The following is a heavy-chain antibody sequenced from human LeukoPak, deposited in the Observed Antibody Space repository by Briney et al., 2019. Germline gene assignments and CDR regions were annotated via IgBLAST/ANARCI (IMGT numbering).Heavy chain of an antibody. J-gene: IGHJ5*02. CDR1: GGSISSSRYY. CDR3: ARAAIAVAGTSGLRGWWFDP. Sequence: SDTLSLTCTVSGGSISSSRYYWGWIRQPPGKGLEWIGSIHYSGSTYYNPSLKSRVTISVDTSKNQFSLKLNSVTAADTAVYYCARAAIAVAGTSGLRGWWFDPWGQGTLVTVSS. CDR2: IHYSGST. D-gene: IGHD6-19*01. V-gene: IGHV4-39*01.